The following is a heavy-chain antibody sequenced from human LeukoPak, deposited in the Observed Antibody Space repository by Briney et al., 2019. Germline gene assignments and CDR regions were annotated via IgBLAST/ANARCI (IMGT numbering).Heavy chain of an antibody. V-gene: IGHV1-18*01. Sequence: ASVKVSCKASGYTFTSYGISWVRQAPGQGLEWMGWISAYNGNTNYAQKLQGRVTMTTDTSTSTAYMELRSLRSDGTAVYYCARDLDVGSSWYYYYYYMDVWGKGTTVTVSS. CDR1: GYTFTSYG. CDR2: ISAYNGNT. D-gene: IGHD6-13*01. J-gene: IGHJ6*03. CDR3: ARDLDVGSSWYYYYYYMDV.